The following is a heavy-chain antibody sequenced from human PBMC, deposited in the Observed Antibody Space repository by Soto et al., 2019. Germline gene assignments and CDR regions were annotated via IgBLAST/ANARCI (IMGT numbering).Heavy chain of an antibody. CDR1: GFTFSSYG. Sequence: GGSLRLSCAASGFTFSSYGMHWVRQSPGKGLEWVAVISYYGSNKYYADSVKGRFTISRDNSKNTLYLQMNSLRAEDTAVYYCAKDPEGYCSGGSCYGVDYWGQGTLVTVSS. V-gene: IGHV3-30*18. D-gene: IGHD2-15*01. CDR2: ISYYGSNK. J-gene: IGHJ4*02. CDR3: AKDPEGYCSGGSCYGVDY.